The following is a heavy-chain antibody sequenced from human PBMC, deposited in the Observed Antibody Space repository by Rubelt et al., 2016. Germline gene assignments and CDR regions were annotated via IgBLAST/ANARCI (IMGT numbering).Heavy chain of an antibody. CDR3: ARDGSPGGYCSSTSCRNFDY. V-gene: IGHV1-69*01. CDR1: GGTFSSCA. CDR2: IIPIFGTA. J-gene: IGHJ4*02. D-gene: IGHD2-2*01. Sequence: QVQLVQSGAEVKKPGSSVKVSCKASGGTFSSCAISWVRQAPGQGLEWMGGIIPIFGTANYAQKFQGRVTITADESTSTAYMELRSLRSDDTAVYYCARDGSPGGYCSSTSCRNFDYWGQGTLVTVSS.